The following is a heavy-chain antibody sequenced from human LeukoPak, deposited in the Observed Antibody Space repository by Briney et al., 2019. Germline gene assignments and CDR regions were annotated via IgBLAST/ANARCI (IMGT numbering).Heavy chain of an antibody. V-gene: IGHV3-74*01. D-gene: IGHD6-13*01. Sequence: GGSLRLSCAASGFTFSSHWMHWVRQAPGKGLLWVSRISSDGSSTNYADSVKGRFTISRDNAKNTLYLQMNSLRAEDTAVYYCATGPFTTAASSLGYWGQGTLVTVSS. CDR3: ATGPFTTAASSLGY. CDR1: GFTFSSHW. CDR2: ISSDGSST. J-gene: IGHJ4*02.